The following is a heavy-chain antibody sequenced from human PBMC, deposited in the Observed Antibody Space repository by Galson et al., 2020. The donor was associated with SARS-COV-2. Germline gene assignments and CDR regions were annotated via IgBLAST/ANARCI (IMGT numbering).Heavy chain of an antibody. J-gene: IGHJ5*01. CDR3: ARDQWDDRSSWDGWFDS. V-gene: IGHV3-33*01. CDR1: GFTFSSYG. CDR2: IWYDGSNK. Sequence: GGSLRLSCAASGFTFSSYGMHWVRQAPGKGLEWVAVIWYDGSNKYYADSVKGRFTISRDNSKDTLYLQMNSLRAEDTAVYYCARDQWDDRSSWDGWFDSWGQGTLVTVSS. D-gene: IGHD6-13*01.